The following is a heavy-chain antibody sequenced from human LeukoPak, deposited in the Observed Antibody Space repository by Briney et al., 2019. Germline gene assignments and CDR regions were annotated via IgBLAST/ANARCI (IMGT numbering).Heavy chain of an antibody. V-gene: IGHV3-74*01. Sequence: GGSLRLSCAASGFTFSNYWMHWVRQAPGKGLVWVSRINRDGSSTRYADSVKGRFTISRDNAKNTLYLQMNSLRAEDTAVYYCGRELDWLPTLDYWGQGTLVTVSS. CDR1: GFTFSNYW. CDR2: INRDGSST. D-gene: IGHD3-9*01. J-gene: IGHJ4*02. CDR3: GRELDWLPTLDY.